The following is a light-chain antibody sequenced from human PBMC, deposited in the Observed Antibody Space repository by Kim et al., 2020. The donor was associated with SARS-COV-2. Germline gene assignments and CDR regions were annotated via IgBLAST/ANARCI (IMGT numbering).Light chain of an antibody. V-gene: IGKV3-11*01. CDR3: QQRANSYT. J-gene: IGKJ2*01. Sequence: TVLTQSPATLSLSPGERATLSCRASQTVRSYLAWYQQKPGQAPRLLIYDASNRATGIPARFSGSGSGTDFTLTISSLEPEDFAVYYCQQRANSYTFGQGTKLEIK. CDR1: QTVRSY. CDR2: DAS.